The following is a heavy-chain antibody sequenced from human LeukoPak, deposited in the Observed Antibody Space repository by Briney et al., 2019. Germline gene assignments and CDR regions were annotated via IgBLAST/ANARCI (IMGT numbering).Heavy chain of an antibody. CDR1: GGSISGYY. V-gene: IGHV4-4*09. J-gene: IGHJ5*02. D-gene: IGHD4-17*01. CDR3: ARHTGDYGDYVGSWFDP. Sequence: SETLSLTCTVSGGSISGYYWSWIRQPPGKGLEWIGYIYTSGSTNYNPSLKSRVTISVDTSKNQFSLKLSSVTAADTAVYYCARHTGDYGDYVGSWFDPWGQGTLVTVSS. CDR2: IYTSGST.